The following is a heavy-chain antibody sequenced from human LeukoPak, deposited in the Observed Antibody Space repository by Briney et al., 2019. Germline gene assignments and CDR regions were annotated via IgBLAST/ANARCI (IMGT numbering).Heavy chain of an antibody. Sequence: GGSLRLSCAASGFTFSSYWMHWVRQAPGKGLVWVSRITSDGSSTSYADSVKGRFPLSRDNAKNTLDLQMNSLGAEDTAVYYWARKGYELDYWGQGTLVTVSS. CDR2: ITSDGSST. J-gene: IGHJ4*02. D-gene: IGHD1-1*01. CDR1: GFTFSSYW. CDR3: ARKGYELDY. V-gene: IGHV3-74*01.